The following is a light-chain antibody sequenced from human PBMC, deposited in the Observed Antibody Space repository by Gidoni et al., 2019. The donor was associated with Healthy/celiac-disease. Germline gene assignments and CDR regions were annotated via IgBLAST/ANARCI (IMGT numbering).Light chain of an antibody. Sequence: EIEMTQSPATLSVSPGERATLSCRASQSVSSNLAWYQQKPGQAPRLLIYGASTRATGIPARFSGSGSGTEFTLTISSLHSEDFAVSYCQPYNNWPQWTFSQGTKVEIK. J-gene: IGKJ1*01. CDR2: GAS. V-gene: IGKV3-15*01. CDR3: QPYNNWPQWT. CDR1: QSVSSN.